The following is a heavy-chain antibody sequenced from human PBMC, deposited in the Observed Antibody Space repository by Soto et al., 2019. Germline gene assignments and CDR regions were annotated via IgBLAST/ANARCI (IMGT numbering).Heavy chain of an antibody. CDR2: FMGSVGST. Sequence: QAGGSLRLSCAASGFTFSCYAMSWVRQAPGKGLEWVSAFMGSVGSTNYAVSVKGRLTSSRDNSNNSLHLQVNSLRAEDTAVYYCAKILYSSGPITNWGQGTMVTVSS. D-gene: IGHD6-19*01. CDR3: AKILYSSGPITN. J-gene: IGHJ3*01. V-gene: IGHV3-23*01. CDR1: GFTFSCYA.